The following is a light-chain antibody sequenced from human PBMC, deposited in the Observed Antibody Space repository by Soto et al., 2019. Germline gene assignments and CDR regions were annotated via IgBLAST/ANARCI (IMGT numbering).Light chain of an antibody. CDR1: QSVGSN. CDR3: QHYNNRPLT. J-gene: IGKJ4*01. CDR2: GAS. V-gene: IGKV3-15*01. Sequence: EIVMTQSPATLYVSPGERATLSCRACQSVGSNLAWYQQKPGQAPRLLIYGASSRATGIPARFSGSGSGTEFTLTISSLQYEDSAVYYCQHYNNRPLTFGGGAKVEIK.